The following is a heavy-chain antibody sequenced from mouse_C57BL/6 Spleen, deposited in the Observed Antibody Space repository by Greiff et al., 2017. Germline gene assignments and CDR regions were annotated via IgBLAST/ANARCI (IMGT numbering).Heavy chain of an antibody. CDR2: INPNNGGT. CDR1: GYTFTDYY. D-gene: IGHD1-1*01. V-gene: IGHV1-26*01. Sequence: EVQLQQSGPELVKPGASVKISCKASGYTFTDYYMNRVKQSHGKSLEWIGDINPNNGGTSYNQKFKGKATLTVDKSSSTAYMELRSLTSEDSAVYYCARGGLITTVVAPYFDYWGQGTTLTVSS. J-gene: IGHJ2*01. CDR3: ARGGLITTVVAPYFDY.